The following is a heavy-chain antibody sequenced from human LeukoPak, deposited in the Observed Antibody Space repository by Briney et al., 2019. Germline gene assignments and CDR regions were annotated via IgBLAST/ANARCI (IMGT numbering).Heavy chain of an antibody. D-gene: IGHD1-26*01. CDR2: ISSSSSTI. CDR1: GFTFSSYS. J-gene: IGHJ4*02. CDR3: ARESPWELLGSNSFDY. Sequence: GSLRLSCAASGFTFSSYSMNWVRQAPGKGLEWVSYISSSSSTIYYADSVKGRFTISRDNAKNSLYLQMNSLRDEDTAVYYCARESPWELLGSNSFDYWGQGTLVTVSS. V-gene: IGHV3-48*02.